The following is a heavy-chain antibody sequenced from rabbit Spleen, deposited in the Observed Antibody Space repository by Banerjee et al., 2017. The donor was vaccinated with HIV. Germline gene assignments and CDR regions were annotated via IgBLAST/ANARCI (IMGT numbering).Heavy chain of an antibody. V-gene: IGHV1S45*01. Sequence: EQLEESGGGLVKPEGSLTLTCKASGVSLNDKDVMCWVRQAPGKGLEWIACINAATGKPVYATWAKGRFTISRTSSTTVTLRMTSLTAADRAAYFCARDGAGGSYFALWGQGTLVTVS. D-gene: IGHD8-1*01. CDR2: INAATGKP. CDR1: GVSLNDKDV. J-gene: IGHJ3*01. CDR3: ARDGAGGSYFAL.